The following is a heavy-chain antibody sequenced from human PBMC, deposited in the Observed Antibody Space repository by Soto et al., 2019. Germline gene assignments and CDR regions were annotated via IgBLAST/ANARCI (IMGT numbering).Heavy chain of an antibody. CDR1: GFTFSSYA. CDR2: ISGSGGCT. D-gene: IGHD3-9*01. Sequence: GGSLRLSCAASGFTFSSYAMSWVRQAPGKGLEWVSAISGSGGCTYYGDSVKGRFTISRDNSKNTLYLQMNSLRAEDTAVYYCAKNRGITIFPEAFDIWGQGTMVTVSS. J-gene: IGHJ3*02. V-gene: IGHV3-23*01. CDR3: AKNRGITIFPEAFDI.